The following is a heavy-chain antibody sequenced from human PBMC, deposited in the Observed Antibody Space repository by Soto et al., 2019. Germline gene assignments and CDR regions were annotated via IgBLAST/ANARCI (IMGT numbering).Heavy chain of an antibody. CDR3: ASTCCSSTSCYRAFDI. CDR1: GFTFSSYG. V-gene: IGHV3-33*01. D-gene: IGHD2-2*01. CDR2: IWYDGSNK. Sequence: LRLSCAASGFTFSSYGMHWVRQAPGKGLEWVAVIWYDGSNKYYADSVKGRFTISRDNSKNTLYLQMNSLRAEDTAVYYCASTCCSSTSCYRAFDIWGQGTMVTVS. J-gene: IGHJ3*02.